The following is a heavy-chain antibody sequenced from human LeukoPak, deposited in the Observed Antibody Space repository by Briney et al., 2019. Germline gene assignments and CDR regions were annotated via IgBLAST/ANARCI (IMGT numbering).Heavy chain of an antibody. Sequence: GGSLRLSCAASGFTFSTTGMSWVRQAPGKGLEWVSGISGNSDKTYYTDSVKGLFSVFRDNSRNTLYLQMNNVRVEDTALYYCAKTASSSGEWGQGTLVTVSS. D-gene: IGHD6-6*01. CDR2: ISGNSDKT. J-gene: IGHJ4*02. CDR1: GFTFSTTG. V-gene: IGHV3-23*01. CDR3: AKTASSSGE.